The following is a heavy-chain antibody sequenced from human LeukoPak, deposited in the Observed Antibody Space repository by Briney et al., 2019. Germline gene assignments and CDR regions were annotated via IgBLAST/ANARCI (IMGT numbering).Heavy chain of an antibody. Sequence: ASVKVSCKASGYTFTGYYMHWVRQAPGQGLEWMGWINPNSGGTNYAQKFQGRVTMTRDTSISTAYMGLSRLRSDDTAVYYCASTTTKWHWFDPWGQGTLVTVSS. CDR3: ASTTTKWHWFDP. D-gene: IGHD4-17*01. J-gene: IGHJ5*02. V-gene: IGHV1-2*02. CDR1: GYTFTGYY. CDR2: INPNSGGT.